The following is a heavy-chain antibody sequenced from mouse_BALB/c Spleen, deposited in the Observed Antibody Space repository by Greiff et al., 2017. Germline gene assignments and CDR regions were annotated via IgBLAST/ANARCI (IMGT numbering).Heavy chain of an antibody. D-gene: IGHD1-1*02. CDR1: GFTFSSYA. J-gene: IGHJ4*01. CDR3: AREEGYGPYAMDY. Sequence: EVQGVESGGGLVKPGGSLKLSCAASGFTFSSYAMSWVRQTPEKRLEWVASISSGGSTYYPDSVKGRFTISRDNARNILYLQMSSLRSEDTAMYYCAREEGYGPYAMDYWGQGTSVTVSS. V-gene: IGHV5-6-5*01. CDR2: ISSGGST.